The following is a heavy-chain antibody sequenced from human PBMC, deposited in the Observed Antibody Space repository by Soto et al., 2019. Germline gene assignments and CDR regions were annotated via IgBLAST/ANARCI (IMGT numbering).Heavy chain of an antibody. CDR2: IWYDGSNK. CDR1: GFTFSSYG. J-gene: IGHJ4*02. D-gene: IGHD2-2*01. CDR3: ARGDGLCSSTSCKLGDSEFDY. V-gene: IGHV3-33*01. Sequence: GGSLRLSCAASGFTFSSYGMHWVRQAPGKGLEWVAVIWYDGSNKYYADSVKGRFTISRDNSKNTLYLQMNSLRAEDTAVYYCARGDGLCSSTSCKLGDSEFDYWGQGTLVTVSS.